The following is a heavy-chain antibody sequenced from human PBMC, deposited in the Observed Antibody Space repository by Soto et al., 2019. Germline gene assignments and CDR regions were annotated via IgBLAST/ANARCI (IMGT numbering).Heavy chain of an antibody. J-gene: IGHJ6*02. D-gene: IGHD6-13*01. Sequence: QVQLQESGPGLVKPSETLSLTCTVSGGSISSYYWSWIRQPPGKGLEWIGYIYYSGSTNYNPSLKSRVTISVDTSKNQFSLKLSSATAADTAVYYCAREGIAAAAYYGMDVWGQGTTVTVSS. V-gene: IGHV4-59*01. CDR1: GGSISSYY. CDR3: AREGIAAAAYYGMDV. CDR2: IYYSGST.